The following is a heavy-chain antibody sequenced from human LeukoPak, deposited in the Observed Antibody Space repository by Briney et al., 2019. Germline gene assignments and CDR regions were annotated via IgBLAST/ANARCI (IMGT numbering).Heavy chain of an antibody. V-gene: IGHV1-46*01. D-gene: IGHD5-18*01. CDR1: GYTFTSYY. CDR3: ARDFAYSYGYFFY. CDR2: IHTSGGST. J-gene: IGHJ4*02. Sequence: ASVKVSRKASGYTFTSYYMHWVRQAPGQGLEWMGIIHTSGGSTSYAQKFQGRVTLTRDPSTSTVYMELSSLRSEDTAVYYCARDFAYSYGYFFYWGQGTLVTVSS.